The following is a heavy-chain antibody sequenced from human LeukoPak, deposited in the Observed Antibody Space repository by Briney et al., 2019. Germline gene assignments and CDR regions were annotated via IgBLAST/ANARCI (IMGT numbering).Heavy chain of an antibody. J-gene: IGHJ6*02. CDR2: ISGSGGST. CDR3: AKDEPDYGGNSGHYYYYGMDV. D-gene: IGHD4-23*01. CDR1: GFTFSSYA. V-gene: IGHV3-23*01. Sequence: PGGSLRLSCAASGFTFSSYAMSWVRQAPGKGLEWVSAISGSGGSTYYADSVKGRFTISRDNSKNTLYLQMNSLRAEDTAVYYCAKDEPDYGGNSGHYYYYGMDVWGQGTTVTVSS.